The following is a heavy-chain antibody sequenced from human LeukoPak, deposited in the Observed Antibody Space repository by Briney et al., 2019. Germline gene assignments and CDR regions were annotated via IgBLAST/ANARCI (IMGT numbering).Heavy chain of an antibody. CDR2: INAGNGNT. V-gene: IGHV1-3*01. J-gene: IGHJ4*02. CDR1: GYSFSTYT. Sequence: ASVKVSCKGSGYSFSTYTMHWVRQAPGQRLEWMGWINAGNGNTKYSQSFQGRVTITRDTSANTAYMEMSSLRSEDTAVYYCAREIDRDDYNRFFDYWGQGTLVSVSS. D-gene: IGHD5-24*01. CDR3: AREIDRDDYNRFFDY.